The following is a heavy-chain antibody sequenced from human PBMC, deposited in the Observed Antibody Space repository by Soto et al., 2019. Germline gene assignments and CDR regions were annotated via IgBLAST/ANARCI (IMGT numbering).Heavy chain of an antibody. V-gene: IGHV3-30-3*01. D-gene: IGHD4-4*01. J-gene: IGHJ6*02. CDR1: VFTFSSYA. CDR2: ISYDGSNK. Sequence: GGSLRLSCAASVFTFSSYAMHWVRQAPGKGLEWVAVISYDGSNKYYADSVKGRFTISRDNSKNTLYLQMNSLRAEDTAVYYCARPFPGDYSNYGYYYYYGMDVWGQGTTVTVSS. CDR3: ARPFPGDYSNYGYYYYYGMDV.